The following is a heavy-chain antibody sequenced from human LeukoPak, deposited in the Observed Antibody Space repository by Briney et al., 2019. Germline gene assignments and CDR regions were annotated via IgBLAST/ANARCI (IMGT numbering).Heavy chain of an antibody. CDR2: IYYDGTT. CDR1: GGSISSGGYY. V-gene: IGHV4-61*08. Sequence: PSQTLSLTCTVSGGSISSGGYYWSWIRQSPGEGLEWIGYIYYDGTTNYNPSLKSRVTISVDTSKNQFSLKLSSVTAADTAVYYCARDNFDWAFYFDYWGQGTLVTVSS. J-gene: IGHJ4*02. CDR3: ARDNFDWAFYFDY. D-gene: IGHD3-9*01.